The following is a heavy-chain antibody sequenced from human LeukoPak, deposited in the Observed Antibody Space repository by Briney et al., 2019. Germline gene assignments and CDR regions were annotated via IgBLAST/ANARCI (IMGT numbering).Heavy chain of an antibody. Sequence: GGSLRLSCAASGFTLSSYGMHWVRQAPGKGLEWVAFIRYDGSNKYYADSVKGRFTISRDNSKNTLNLQMNSLRAEDTAVYYCARGSSGWFDDNWFDPWGQGTLLTVSS. D-gene: IGHD6-19*01. J-gene: IGHJ5*02. CDR1: GFTLSSYG. V-gene: IGHV3-30*02. CDR3: ARGSSGWFDDNWFDP. CDR2: IRYDGSNK.